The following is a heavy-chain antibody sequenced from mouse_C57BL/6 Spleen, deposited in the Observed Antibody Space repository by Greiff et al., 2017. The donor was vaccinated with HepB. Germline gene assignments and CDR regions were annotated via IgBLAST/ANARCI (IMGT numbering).Heavy chain of an antibody. CDR2: ISSGGDYI. V-gene: IGHV5-9-1*02. CDR1: GFTFSSYA. J-gene: IGHJ2*01. CDR3: TRDPGDDYDWGYYFDY. D-gene: IGHD2-4*01. Sequence: EVQLVESGEGLVKPGGSLKLSCAASGFTFSSYAMSWVRQTPEKRLEWVAYISSGGDYIYYADTVKGRFTISRDNARNTLYLQMSSLKSEDTAMYYCTRDPGDDYDWGYYFDYWGQGTTLTVSS.